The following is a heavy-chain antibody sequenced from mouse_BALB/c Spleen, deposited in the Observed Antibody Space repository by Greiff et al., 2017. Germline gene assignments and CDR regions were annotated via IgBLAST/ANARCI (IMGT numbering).Heavy chain of an antibody. CDR2: IDPYNGGT. CDR1: GYSFTDYN. Sequence: EVKLQESGPELVKPGASVKVSCKASGYSFTDYNMYWVKQSHGKSLEWIGYIDPYNGGTSYNQKFKGKATLTVDKSSSTAFMHLNSLTSEDSAVYYCARSDYRYDDGAWFAYWGQGTLVTVSA. CDR3: ARSDYRYDDGAWFAY. D-gene: IGHD2-14*01. V-gene: IGHV1S135*01. J-gene: IGHJ3*01.